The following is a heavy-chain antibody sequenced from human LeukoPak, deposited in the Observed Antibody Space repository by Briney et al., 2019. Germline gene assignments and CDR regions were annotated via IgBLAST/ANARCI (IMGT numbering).Heavy chain of an antibody. CDR3: AKDPAYSGSYYDY. CDR2: ISGSGGST. Sequence: GGSLRLSCAASGFTFSDYYMSWIRQAPGKGLEWVSAISGSGGSTYYADSVKGRFTISRDNSKNTLYLQMNSLRAEDTAVYYCAKDPAYSGSYYDYWGQGTLVTVSS. V-gene: IGHV3-23*01. J-gene: IGHJ4*02. CDR1: GFTFSDYY. D-gene: IGHD1-26*01.